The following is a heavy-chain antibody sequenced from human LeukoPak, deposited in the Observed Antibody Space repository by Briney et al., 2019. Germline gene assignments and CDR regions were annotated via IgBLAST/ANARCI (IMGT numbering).Heavy chain of an antibody. J-gene: IGHJ4*02. D-gene: IGHD5-12*01. Sequence: GGSLRLSCAASGFTFSDYYMNWVRQAPGKGLEWVSSISSSSSYIYYADSVKGRFTISRDNAKNSLYLQMNSLRAEDTAVYYCARGYSGYDYVYWGQGTLVTVSS. CDR3: ARGYSGYDYVY. CDR2: ISSSSSYI. V-gene: IGHV3-21*01. CDR1: GFTFSDYY.